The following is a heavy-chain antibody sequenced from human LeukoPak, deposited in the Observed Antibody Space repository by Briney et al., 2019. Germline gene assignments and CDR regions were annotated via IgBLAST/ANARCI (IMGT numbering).Heavy chain of an antibody. CDR2: MNPNSGNT. D-gene: IGHD3-9*01. CDR3: ARGQRYFDWFRPYYYYYMDV. V-gene: IGHV1-8*01. Sequence: ASVKVSCKASGYTFTSYDINWVRQATGQGLEWMGWMNPNSGNTGYAQKFQGRVTTTRNTSISTAYMELSSLRSEDTAVYYCARGQRYFDWFRPYYYYYMDVWGKGTTVTISS. CDR1: GYTFTSYD. J-gene: IGHJ6*03.